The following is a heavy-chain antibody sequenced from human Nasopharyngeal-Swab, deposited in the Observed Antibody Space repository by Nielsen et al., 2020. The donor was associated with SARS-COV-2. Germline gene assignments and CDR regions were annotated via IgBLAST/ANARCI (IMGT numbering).Heavy chain of an antibody. J-gene: IGHJ4*02. CDR1: GGSISSSSYY. CDR2: IYYSGST. V-gene: IGHV4-39*01. Sequence: GSLRLSCTVSGGSISSSSYYWGWIRQPPGKGLEWIGSIYYSGSTYYNPSLKSRVTISVDTSKNQFSLKLSSVTAADTAVYYCARLGSGSYSDYWGQGTLVTVSS. CDR3: ARLGSGSYSDY. D-gene: IGHD3-10*01.